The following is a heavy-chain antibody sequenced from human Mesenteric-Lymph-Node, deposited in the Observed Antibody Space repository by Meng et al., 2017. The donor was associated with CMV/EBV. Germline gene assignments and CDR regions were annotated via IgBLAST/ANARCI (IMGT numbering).Heavy chain of an antibody. CDR1: ELTFRTYS. D-gene: IGHD3-16*01. Sequence: GESLKISCAASELTFRTYSMNWVRQAPGKGLEWVAFIWYDGSNKYYVDSVKGRFTISRDNSRNTLHLQMNSLRSEDTAVYYCAKDKVITGYYFDYWGQGTLVTVSS. V-gene: IGHV3-30*02. CDR3: AKDKVITGYYFDY. J-gene: IGHJ4*02. CDR2: IWYDGSNK.